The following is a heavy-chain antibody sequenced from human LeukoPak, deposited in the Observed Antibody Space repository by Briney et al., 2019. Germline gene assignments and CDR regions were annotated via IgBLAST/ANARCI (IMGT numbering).Heavy chain of an antibody. CDR1: GFPVSSNY. D-gene: IGHD1-26*01. Sequence: GGSLRLSCAASGFPVSSNYMTWVRQAPQRGLEWVSTIHSDGTTYYVDSVKGRFLISRDISQNTVYLEMNSLRAEDAAVYYCAREGWEELGHYFDYWGQGTVVTVSS. V-gene: IGHV3-53*01. J-gene: IGHJ4*02. CDR2: IHSDGTT. CDR3: AREGWEELGHYFDY.